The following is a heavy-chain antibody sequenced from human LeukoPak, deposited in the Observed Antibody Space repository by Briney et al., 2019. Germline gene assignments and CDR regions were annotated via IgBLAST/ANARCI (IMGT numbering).Heavy chain of an antibody. D-gene: IGHD3-3*01. CDR2: IHYIGNA. J-gene: IGHJ4*02. CDR3: ARVRDDYFFDC. CDR1: GDSISTSAYY. V-gene: IGHV4-31*03. Sequence: SETLSLTCTVSGDSISTSAYYWSWIRPRPGTGLEWIAYIHYIGNAYSNPSLESRVTMSVDTSSNQFSLNVASVTAADTAVYYCARVRDDYFFDCWGQGILVTVSS.